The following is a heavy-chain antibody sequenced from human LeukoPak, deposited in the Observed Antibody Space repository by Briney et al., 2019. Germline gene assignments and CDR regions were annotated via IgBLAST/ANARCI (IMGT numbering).Heavy chain of an antibody. CDR1: GFSLSTSGVG. Sequence: SGPTLVKPTQTLTLTCTFSGFSLSTSGVGVGWIRQPPGKALEWLALIYWNDDKRYSPSLKTRLTITKDTSKNQVVLTMTNMDPVDTATYYCARRVKDLGSGQYYFDYWGQGTLVTVSS. V-gene: IGHV2-5*01. D-gene: IGHD3-10*02. CDR3: ARRVKDLGSGQYYFDY. J-gene: IGHJ4*02. CDR2: IYWNDDK.